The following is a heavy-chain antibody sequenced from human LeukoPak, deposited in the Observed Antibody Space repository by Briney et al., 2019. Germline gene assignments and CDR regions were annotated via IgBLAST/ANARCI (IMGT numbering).Heavy chain of an antibody. Sequence: GGSLRLSCAASGFTVRSNYMSWVRQAPGKGLEWVSVIYSGGTTYYAESVKGRFTISRDNSKNTLYLQMNSLRVDDTAVYYCTTGRRYSSGRFYFDDWGQGTLVTVSS. CDR3: TTGRRYSSGRFYFDD. CDR2: IYSGGTT. CDR1: GFTVRSNY. V-gene: IGHV3-53*01. D-gene: IGHD6-19*01. J-gene: IGHJ4*02.